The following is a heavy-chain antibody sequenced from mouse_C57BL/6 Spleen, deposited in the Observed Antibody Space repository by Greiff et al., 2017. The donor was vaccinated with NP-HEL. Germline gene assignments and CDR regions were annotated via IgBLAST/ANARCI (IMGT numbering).Heavy chain of an antibody. Sequence: QVQLQESGPELMKPGASVKLSCKATGYTFTGYWIDWVKQRPGHGLEWIGGIFPGGGSTNYNEKFKGKATFTADTSSNTAYMQLRSLTTEDSAIYYCARDDGLAFDDWGKGTTLTVSS. CDR1: GYTFTGYW. D-gene: IGHD2-3*01. V-gene: IGHV1-9*01. CDR3: ARDDGLAFDD. J-gene: IGHJ2*01. CDR2: IFPGGGST.